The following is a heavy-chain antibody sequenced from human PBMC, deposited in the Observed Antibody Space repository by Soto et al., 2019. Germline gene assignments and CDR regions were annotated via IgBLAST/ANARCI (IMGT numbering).Heavy chain of an antibody. D-gene: IGHD3-16*02. CDR3: ARDGLLFSGPYRPSRFDY. CDR2: IKHDTREA. V-gene: IGHV3-7*03. J-gene: IGHJ4*02. CDR1: GFKFSDYW. Sequence: DVQLVESGGGLVQPGRSLRLSCAASGFKFSDYWMSWVRQAPGKGLEWVGNIKHDTREAHYADSVKGRFTITRDNIKNFLFLQMNGLRSDDTASYYCARDGLLFSGPYRPSRFDYWGRGTMVTVS.